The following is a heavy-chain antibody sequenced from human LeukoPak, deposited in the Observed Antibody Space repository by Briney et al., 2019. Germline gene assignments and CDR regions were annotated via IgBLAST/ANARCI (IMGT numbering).Heavy chain of an antibody. J-gene: IGHJ4*02. CDR2: MNPNSGNT. V-gene: IGHV1-8*01. CDR3: ARARYCSSTSCPDY. CDR1: GYTFTSYD. Sequence: ASVKVSCKASGYTFTSYDINWVRQATGQGPEWMGWMNPNSGNTGYAQKFQGRVTMTRNTSISTAYMELSSLRSEDTAVYYCARARYCSSTSCPDYWGQGTLVTVSS. D-gene: IGHD2-2*01.